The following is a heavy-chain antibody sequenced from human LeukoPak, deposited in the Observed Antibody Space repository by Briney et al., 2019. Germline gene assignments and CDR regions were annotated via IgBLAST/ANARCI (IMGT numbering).Heavy chain of an antibody. CDR3: AKDKRGYSGYVDY. Sequence: GRSLRLSCAASGFTFSSYAMNWVRQAPGKGLEWVSSISSSSSYIYYADSVKGRFTISRDNAKNSLYLQMNSLRAEDTALYYCAKDKRGYSGYVDYWGQGTLVTVSS. CDR2: ISSSSSYI. V-gene: IGHV3-21*04. J-gene: IGHJ4*02. CDR1: GFTFSSYA. D-gene: IGHD5-12*01.